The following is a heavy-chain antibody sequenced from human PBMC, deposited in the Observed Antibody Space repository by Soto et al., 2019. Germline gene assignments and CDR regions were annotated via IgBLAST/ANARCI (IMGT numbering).Heavy chain of an antibody. CDR1: GYSFTSSW. CDR3: AKRGVSSGWPFDL. CDR2: IYPGNSDT. J-gene: IGHJ4*02. V-gene: IGHV5-51*01. Sequence: PGESLKISCKGSGYSFTSSWIGWVRQMPGKGLEWMGIIYPGNSDTRYIPSFQGQVTISVDRSISTAYLQWSSLKASDTAMYYCAKRGVSSGWPFDLWGQGTLVTVS. D-gene: IGHD6-19*01.